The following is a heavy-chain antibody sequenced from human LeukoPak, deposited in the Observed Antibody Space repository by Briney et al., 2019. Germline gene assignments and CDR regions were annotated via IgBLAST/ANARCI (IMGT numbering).Heavy chain of an antibody. V-gene: IGHV1-18*01. J-gene: IGHJ5*02. CDR2: ISGSTGST. CDR3: ARVGRDCSDINCYWADWFDP. D-gene: IGHD2-2*01. CDR1: GYTFSTYG. Sequence: ASVKVSCKASGYTFSTYGITWVHEAPGQGPEWLGWISGSTGSTHYTQAVQGRVTMTTDTSTATAYMELRSLRSDDTAIYYCARVGRDCSDINCYWADWFDPWGQGTLVIVSS.